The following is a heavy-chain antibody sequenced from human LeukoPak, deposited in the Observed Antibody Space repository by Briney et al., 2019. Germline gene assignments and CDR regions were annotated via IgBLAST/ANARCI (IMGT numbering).Heavy chain of an antibody. J-gene: IGHJ4*02. D-gene: IGHD6-19*01. CDR1: GYTFTIYA. V-gene: IGHV1-3*01. CDR3: ARGRYKLNGWSIDY. CDR2: INAVNGNT. Sequence: ASVTVSCKSSGYTFTIYAMHWVRQAPGQRLEWMGWINAVNGNTKYSQKFQGRVTITRDTSASTAYMELSSLRSEDTAVYYGARGRYKLNGWSIDYWGQGTLVTVSS.